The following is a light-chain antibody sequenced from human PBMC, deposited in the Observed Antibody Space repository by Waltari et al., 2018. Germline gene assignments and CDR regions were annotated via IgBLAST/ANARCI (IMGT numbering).Light chain of an antibody. CDR3: QQSYSTPRT. V-gene: IGKV1-39*01. CDR2: AAS. J-gene: IGKJ2*01. Sequence: DTQVTQSPSTLSASVGDSVTITCRASQTILTWMAWYQQKPGKAPKLLIYAASSLQSGVPSRFSGSGSGTDFTLTISSLQPEDFATYYCQQSYSTPRTFGQGTKLEIK. CDR1: QTILTW.